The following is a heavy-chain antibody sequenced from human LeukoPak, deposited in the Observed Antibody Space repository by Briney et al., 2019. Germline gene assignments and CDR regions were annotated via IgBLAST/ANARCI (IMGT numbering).Heavy chain of an antibody. J-gene: IGHJ4*02. D-gene: IGHD4-4*01. CDR1: GGSISSSSYY. CDR3: ARHTSDVTPRDLDY. Sequence: PSETLSLTCTVSGGSISSSSYYWGWIRQPPGKGLEWIGSIYYSGSTYYNPSLKSRVTISVDTSKNQFSLKLSSVTAADTAVYYCARHTSDVTPRDLDYWGQGTLVTVSS. V-gene: IGHV4-39*01. CDR2: IYYSGST.